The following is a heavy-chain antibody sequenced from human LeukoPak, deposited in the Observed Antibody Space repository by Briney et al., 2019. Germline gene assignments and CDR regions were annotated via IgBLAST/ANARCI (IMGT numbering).Heavy chain of an antibody. D-gene: IGHD5-24*01. CDR3: ASERWSRRSYFDY. CDR1: GGSVSTYY. J-gene: IGHJ4*02. Sequence: PSETLSLTCSVSGGSVSTYYWSWIRQPPGKGLEWIAYIYYSGSTNYNPSLTSRVTISVDMSMTQFSLRLSSLTAADTAVYYCASERWSRRSYFDYWGQGILVTVSS. CDR2: IYYSGST. V-gene: IGHV4-59*02.